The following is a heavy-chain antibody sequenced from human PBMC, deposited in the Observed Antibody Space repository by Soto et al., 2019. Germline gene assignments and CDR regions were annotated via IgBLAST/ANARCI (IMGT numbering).Heavy chain of an antibody. CDR1: GFTFRSYA. J-gene: IGHJ6*02. D-gene: IGHD2-2*01. V-gene: IGHV3-23*01. CDR3: ARYCSSTSCSGPYYGMDV. Sequence: GGSLRLSCAASGFTFRSYATSWVRQAPGKGLEWVSAISNSGGSTYYADSVKGRFTISRDNSKNTLYLEMSSLRAEDTAVYYCARYCSSTSCSGPYYGMDVWGPGTTVTVSS. CDR2: ISNSGGST.